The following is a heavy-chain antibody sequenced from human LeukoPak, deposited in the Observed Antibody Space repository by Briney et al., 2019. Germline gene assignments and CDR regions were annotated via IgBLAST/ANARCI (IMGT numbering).Heavy chain of an antibody. J-gene: IGHJ4*02. Sequence: GGSLRLSCAASGFTFSSYAMSWVRQAPGMGLEWVSAISGSGGSTYYADSVKGRFTISRDNSKNTLYLQMNSLRAEDTAVYYCAKDPLGAAAGTGYFDYWGQGTLVTVSS. CDR2: ISGSGGST. V-gene: IGHV3-23*01. D-gene: IGHD6-13*01. CDR3: AKDPLGAAAGTGYFDY. CDR1: GFTFSSYA.